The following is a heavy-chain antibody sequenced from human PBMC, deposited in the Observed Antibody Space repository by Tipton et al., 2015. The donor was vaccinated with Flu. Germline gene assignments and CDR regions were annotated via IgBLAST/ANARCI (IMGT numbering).Heavy chain of an antibody. CDR2: ISAYNGNT. J-gene: IGHJ6*03. V-gene: IGHV1-18*04. D-gene: IGHD3-10*01. CDR3: ARDQDYYGSGSYGAYYYYMDV. CDR1: GYTFTSYG. Sequence: QSGAEVKKPGAPVKVSCKASGYTFTSYGISWVRQAPGQGLEWMGWISAYNGNTNYAQKLQGRVTMTTDTSTSTAYMELRSLRSDDTAVYYCARDQDYYGSGSYGAYYYYMDVWGKGTTVTVSS.